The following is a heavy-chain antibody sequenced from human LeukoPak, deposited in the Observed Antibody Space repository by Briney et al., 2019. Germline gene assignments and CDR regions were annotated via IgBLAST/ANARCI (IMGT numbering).Heavy chain of an antibody. D-gene: IGHD4-17*01. CDR2: IKSKTDGGTT. V-gene: IGHV3-15*01. J-gene: IGHJ3*02. Sequence: GGSLRLSCAASGFTFSNAWMSWVRQAPGKGLEWVGRIKSKTDGGTTDYAAPVKGRFTISRDDSKNTLYLQMNSLKTEDTAVYYCTTGSWALYTVKDAFDIWGQGTMVTVSS. CDR1: GFTFSNAW. CDR3: TTGSWALYTVKDAFDI.